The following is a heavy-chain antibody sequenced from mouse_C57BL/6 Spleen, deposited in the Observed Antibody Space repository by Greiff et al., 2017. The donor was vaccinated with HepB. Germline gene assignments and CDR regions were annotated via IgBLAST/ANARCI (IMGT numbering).Heavy chain of an antibody. CDR1: GFTFSSYA. CDR3: ARDHSTMVTTVFDY. V-gene: IGHV5-4*01. CDR2: ISDGGSYT. Sequence: EVKLVESGGGLVKPGGSLKLSCAASGFTFSSYAMSWVRQTPEKRLEWVATISDGGSYTYYPDNVKGRFTISRDNAKNNLYLQMSHLKSEDTAMYYCARDHSTMVTTVFDYWGQGTTLTVSS. J-gene: IGHJ2*01. D-gene: IGHD2-2*01.